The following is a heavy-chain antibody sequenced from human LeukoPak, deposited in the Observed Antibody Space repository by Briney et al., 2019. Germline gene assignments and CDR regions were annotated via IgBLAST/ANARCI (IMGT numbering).Heavy chain of an antibody. J-gene: IGHJ3*02. CDR3: ARRYYDILTGPGAFDI. D-gene: IGHD3-9*01. V-gene: IGHV5-51*01. Sequence: GESLQISCKGSGYSFTSYWIGWVRQMPGKGLEWMGIIYPGDSDTRYSPSFQGQVTISADKSISTAYLQWSSLKASDTATYYCARRYYDILTGPGAFDIWGQGTMVTVSS. CDR2: IYPGDSDT. CDR1: GYSFTSYW.